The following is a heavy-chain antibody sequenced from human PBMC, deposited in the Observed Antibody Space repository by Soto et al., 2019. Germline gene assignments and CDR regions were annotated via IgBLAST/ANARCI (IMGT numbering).Heavy chain of an antibody. CDR1: GFTFTYFG. CDR3: ARDYCSTSSCYDY. Sequence: PGGSLRLSCPASGFTFTYFGMHWVRQAPGKGLELVALIWYDGSKRYYADSVKGRFTISRDTSKNVVYLQMNSLRAEDTALYYCARDYCSTSSCYDYWGQGSLVTVSS. D-gene: IGHD2-2*01. J-gene: IGHJ4*02. V-gene: IGHV3-33*01. CDR2: IWYDGSKR.